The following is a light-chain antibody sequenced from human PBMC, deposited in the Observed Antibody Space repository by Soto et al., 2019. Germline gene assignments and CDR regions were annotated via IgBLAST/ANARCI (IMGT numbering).Light chain of an antibody. CDR2: EVS. V-gene: IGLV2-14*01. Sequence: QSALTQPASVSGSPGQSITISCTGTSSDVGGYNYVSWYQQYPGKAPKLMIYEVSNRPSGVSNHFSASKSGNTASLTISGLQAEDEADYYCSSYTSSTAYVFGTGTKLTVL. J-gene: IGLJ1*01. CDR3: SSYTSSTAYV. CDR1: SSDVGGYNY.